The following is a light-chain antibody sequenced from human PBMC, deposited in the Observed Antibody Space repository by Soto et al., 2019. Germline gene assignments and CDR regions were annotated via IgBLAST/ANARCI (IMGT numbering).Light chain of an antibody. J-gene: IGKJ1*01. CDR2: GAS. CDR3: QQYYDWPWT. Sequence: EIVMTQSPATLSVSPGERATVSCRASQSVSSNLAWYQQRPGQAPRLLIYGASTRATGIPARFSGSGSGTDLTLTISSLQSEDFAVYYCQQYYDWPWTFGQGAKVDI. V-gene: IGKV3-15*01. CDR1: QSVSSN.